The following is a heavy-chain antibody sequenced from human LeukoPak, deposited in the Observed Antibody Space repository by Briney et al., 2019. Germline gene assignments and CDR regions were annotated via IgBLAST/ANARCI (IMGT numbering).Heavy chain of an antibody. J-gene: IGHJ4*02. V-gene: IGHV3-21*01. CDR3: ARGPDCSGGSCYSGSDY. CDR2: ISSSSYI. D-gene: IGHD2-15*01. CDR1: GFTFSSYS. Sequence: GESLKISCAASGFTFSSYSMNWVRQAPGKGLEWVSSISSSSYIYYADSVKGRFTISRDNAKNSLYLQMNSLRAEDTAVYYCARGPDCSGGSCYSGSDYWGQGTLVTVSS.